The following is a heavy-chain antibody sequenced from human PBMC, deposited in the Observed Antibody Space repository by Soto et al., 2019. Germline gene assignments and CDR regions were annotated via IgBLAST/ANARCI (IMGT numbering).Heavy chain of an antibody. CDR3: AKAAAYISGWANCFDP. J-gene: IGHJ5*02. V-gene: IGHV3-23*01. D-gene: IGHD6-19*01. Sequence: GGSLRLSCAASGFTFSSYAMSWVRQAPGKGLEWVSAISGSGGSTYYADSVKGRFTISRDNSKNTLYLQMNSLRAEDTAVYYCAKAAAYISGWANCFDPWGQGTLVTVSS. CDR1: GFTFSSYA. CDR2: ISGSGGST.